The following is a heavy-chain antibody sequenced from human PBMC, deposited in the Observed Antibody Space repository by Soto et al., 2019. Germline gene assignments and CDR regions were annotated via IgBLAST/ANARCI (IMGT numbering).Heavy chain of an antibody. CDR3: ARGGDYGMDV. Sequence: LRLSCAASGLTFRSYAMHWVRQAPGKGLEWVAVISYDGSNKYYADSVKGRFTISRDNSKNTLYLQMNSLRAEDTAVYYCARGGDYGMDVWGQGTTVTVSS. V-gene: IGHV3-30-3*01. CDR2: ISYDGSNK. D-gene: IGHD3-16*01. J-gene: IGHJ6*02. CDR1: GLTFRSYA.